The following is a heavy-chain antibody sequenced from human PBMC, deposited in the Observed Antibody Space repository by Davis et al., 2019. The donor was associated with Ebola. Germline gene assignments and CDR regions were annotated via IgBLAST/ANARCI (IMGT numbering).Heavy chain of an antibody. CDR1: VITFSSYA. J-gene: IGHJ4*02. D-gene: IGHD2-21*02. V-gene: IGHV3-30-3*01. Sequence: PGGSLRLSCTDSVITFSSYAMHWVRQAPGKGLEWVAVISYDGSNKYYADSVKGRFTISRDNSKNTLYLQMNSLRAEDTAVYYCAKVTAGRGYWGQGTLVTVSS. CDR3: AKVTAGRGY. CDR2: ISYDGSNK.